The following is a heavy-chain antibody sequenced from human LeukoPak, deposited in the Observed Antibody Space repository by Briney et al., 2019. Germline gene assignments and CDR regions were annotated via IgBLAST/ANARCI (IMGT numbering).Heavy chain of an antibody. CDR2: ISSNGGST. D-gene: IGHD3-10*01. V-gene: IGHV3-64*01. Sequence: GGSLRLSCAASGFTFSSFPMHWVRQAPGKGLEYVSTISSNGGSTYYANSVKGRFTISRDNSKNTLYLQMGSLRAEDMAVYYCARGARPFHVLLWFGELFYWGQGTLVTVSP. J-gene: IGHJ3*01. CDR3: ARGARPFHVLLWFGELFY. CDR1: GFTFSSFP.